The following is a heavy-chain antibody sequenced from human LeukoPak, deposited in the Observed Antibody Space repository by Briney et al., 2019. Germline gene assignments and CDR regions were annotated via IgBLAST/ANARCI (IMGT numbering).Heavy chain of an antibody. V-gene: IGHV3-23*01. CDR2: ISASGTQT. CDR3: AKEKIVALTPEY. CDR1: GLTFRSYA. Sequence: GGSLRLSCTASGLTFRSYAMSWVRQTQEKGLEWVSSISASGTQTYYADSVKGRFTVSRDNSQNTVYLQMNSLRAEDTALYYCAKEKIVALTPEYWGQGTLVTVSS. J-gene: IGHJ4*02. D-gene: IGHD5-12*01.